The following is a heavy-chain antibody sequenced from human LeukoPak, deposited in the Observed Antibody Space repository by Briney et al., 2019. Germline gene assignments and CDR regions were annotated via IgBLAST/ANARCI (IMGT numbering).Heavy chain of an antibody. CDR1: GFTFSSYG. CDR3: AKHVYAQWLGRIDN. J-gene: IGHJ4*02. Sequence: GGSLRLSGAASGFTFSSYGMHWVRQAPGKGLEWVAVISYDGSNKYYADSVKGRFTISRDNSKNTLYLQMNSLRVEDTAVYYCAKHVYAQWLGRIDNWGQGTLVTVSS. V-gene: IGHV3-30*18. CDR2: ISYDGSNK. D-gene: IGHD6-19*01.